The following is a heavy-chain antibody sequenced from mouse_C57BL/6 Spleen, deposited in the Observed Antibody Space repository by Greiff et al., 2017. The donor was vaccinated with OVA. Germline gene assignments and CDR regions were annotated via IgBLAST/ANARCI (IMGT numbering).Heavy chain of an antibody. Sequence: VKVVESGPGLVAPSQSLSITCTVSGFSLTSYAISWVRQPPGKGLEWLGVIWTGGGTNYNSALKSRLSISKDNSKSQVFLKMNSLQTDDTARYYCAREEGDYYGSSYDYWGQGTTLTVSS. CDR2: IWTGGGT. CDR3: AREEGDYYGSSYDY. V-gene: IGHV2-9-1*01. D-gene: IGHD1-1*01. J-gene: IGHJ2*01. CDR1: GFSLTSYA.